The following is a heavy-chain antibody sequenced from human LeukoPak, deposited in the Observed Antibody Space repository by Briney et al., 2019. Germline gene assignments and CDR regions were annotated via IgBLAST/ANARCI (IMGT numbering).Heavy chain of an antibody. J-gene: IGHJ2*01. D-gene: IGHD6-13*01. Sequence: GGSLRLSCAASGFTLSNYDMHWVRQATGKGLEWVSGIGTAGDTYYSGSVKGRFTISRESAKNSLYLQMNSLRAGDTAVYYCARGTSSWYVPGWYLDLWGRGTLVTVSS. CDR1: GFTLSNYD. V-gene: IGHV3-13*01. CDR3: ARGTSSWYVPGWYLDL. CDR2: IGTAGDT.